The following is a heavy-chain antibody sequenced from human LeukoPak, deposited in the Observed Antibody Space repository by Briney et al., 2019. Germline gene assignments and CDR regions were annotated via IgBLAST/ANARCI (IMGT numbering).Heavy chain of an antibody. V-gene: IGHV4-34*01. CDR2: INHSEST. D-gene: IGHD3-10*01. CDR1: GGSFSGYY. CDR3: ARDEIGDRPAHHDAFDI. J-gene: IGHJ3*02. Sequence: SETLSLTCAVYGGSFSGYYWSWIRQPPKKGLEWIGEINHSESTNYNPSLKSRVTISVDTSKNQFSLKLNSVTAADTAVYYCARDEIGDRPAHHDAFDIWGQGTMVTVSS.